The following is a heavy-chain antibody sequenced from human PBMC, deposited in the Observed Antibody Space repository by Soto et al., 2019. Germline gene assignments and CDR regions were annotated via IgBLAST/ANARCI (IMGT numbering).Heavy chain of an antibody. Sequence: SETLSLTCTVSDDSVSSHYWSWIRQPAGKGLEWLGRLYNDERTNYNPSLKSRVTMSMDTSKNQFSLKLTSVTAADSAVYFCAREPLAHSYFDFWGQGILVTV. CDR1: DDSVSSHY. V-gene: IGHV4-4*07. CDR3: AREPLAHSYFDF. J-gene: IGHJ4*02. CDR2: LYNDERT.